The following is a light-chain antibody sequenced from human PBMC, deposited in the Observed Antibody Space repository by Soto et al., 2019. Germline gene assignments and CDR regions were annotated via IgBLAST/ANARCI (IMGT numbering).Light chain of an antibody. V-gene: IGLV3-21*04. CDR1: NIGNKR. J-gene: IGLJ1*01. CDR2: YAS. CDR3: QVWDIMTDNDV. Sequence: SYELTQSPSVSVAPEKTATITCGGNNIGNKRVHWYRQKPGQAPVLLISYASDRPSGIPERFSGSNSGNTATLTISRVEAGDEADYYCQVWDIMTDNDVFGSGTKVTVL.